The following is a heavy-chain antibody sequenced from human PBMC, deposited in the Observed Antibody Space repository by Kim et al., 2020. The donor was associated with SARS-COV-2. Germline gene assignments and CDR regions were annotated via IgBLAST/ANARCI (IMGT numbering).Heavy chain of an antibody. CDR2: VSPDGTYI. V-gene: IGHV3-74*01. CDR1: GFTFSTSR. D-gene: IGHD3-10*02. Sequence: GGSLRLSCAASGFTFSTSRMDWVRQTPGKGLVWVSRVSPDGTYILDADSVKGRFTISRDNAKNTLYLQMNSLRAEDMGIYHCVKGGLFDFEDWGQGAMVTVSS. CDR3: VKGGLFDFED. J-gene: IGHJ4*02.